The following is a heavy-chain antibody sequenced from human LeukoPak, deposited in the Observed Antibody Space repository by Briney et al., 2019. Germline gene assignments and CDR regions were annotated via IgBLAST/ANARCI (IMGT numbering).Heavy chain of an antibody. CDR3: ARGEWTSKNYDYRYSGMDV. V-gene: IGHV1-46*01. CDR1: GYTFTSYY. J-gene: IGHJ6*02. CDR2: INPSGGST. Sequence: ASVKVSCKASGYTFTSYYMHWVRQAPGQGLEWMGIINPSGGSTSYAQKFQGRVTMTRDTSTSTVYMELSSLRSEDTAVYYCARGEWTSKNYDYRYSGMDVWGQGTTVTVSS. D-gene: IGHD3-3*01.